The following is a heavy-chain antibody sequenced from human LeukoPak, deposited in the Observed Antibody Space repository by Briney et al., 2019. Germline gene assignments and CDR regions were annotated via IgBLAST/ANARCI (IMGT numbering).Heavy chain of an antibody. D-gene: IGHD2-21*01. CDR2: IYYSGST. J-gene: IGHJ4*02. CDR3: ARDRDPAGGYCPFDY. Sequence: SETLSLTCAVSGGSISSYYWSWIRQPPGKGLEWIGYIYYSGSTNYNPSLKSRVTISVDTSKNQFSLKLSSVTAADTAVYYCARDRDPAGGYCPFDYWGQGTLVTVSS. CDR1: GGSISSYY. V-gene: IGHV4-59*01.